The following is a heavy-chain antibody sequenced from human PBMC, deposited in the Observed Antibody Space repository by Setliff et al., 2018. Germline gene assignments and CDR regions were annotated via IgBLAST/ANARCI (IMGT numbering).Heavy chain of an antibody. CDR3: ARVVVVTAIPFYYYYGMDV. CDR1: GYTFTSYY. V-gene: IGHV1-46*01. D-gene: IGHD2-21*02. J-gene: IGHJ6*02. Sequence: ASVKVSCKASGYTFTSYYMHWVRQAPGQGLEWMGIINPSGGSTSYAQKFQGRVTMTRDTSTSTAYMELSSLRSEDTAVYYCARVVVVTAIPFYYYYGMDVWGQGTTVTVSS. CDR2: INPSGGST.